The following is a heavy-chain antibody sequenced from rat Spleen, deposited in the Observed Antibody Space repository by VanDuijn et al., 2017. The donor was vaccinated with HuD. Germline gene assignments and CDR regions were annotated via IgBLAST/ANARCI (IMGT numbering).Heavy chain of an antibody. CDR3: AKTTVAYYYVMDA. J-gene: IGHJ4*01. CDR2: INSAGST. D-gene: IGHD1-3*01. CDR1: GYSITSSYR. Sequence: EVQLQESGPGLVKPSQSLSLTCSVTGYSITSSYRWNWIRKFPGNKLEWMGYINSAGSTKYNPSLKSRISITRDTSKNQFFLLVNSVTTEDTATYYCAKTTVAYYYVMDAWGQGASVTVSS. V-gene: IGHV3-3*01.